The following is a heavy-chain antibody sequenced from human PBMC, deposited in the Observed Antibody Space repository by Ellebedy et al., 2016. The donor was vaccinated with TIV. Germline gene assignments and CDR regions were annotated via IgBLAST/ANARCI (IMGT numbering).Heavy chain of an antibody. CDR1: GLTFKAFA. J-gene: IGHJ4*02. Sequence: GESLKISCVASGLTFKAFAMHWVRQAPGKGLEWISYIDSSGNAKIYAESVKGRFTISKDSAKNSLYLQMNSLRAEDTAVYYCARERLAIAAAFDQWGQGTLVTVSS. CDR2: IDSSGNAK. D-gene: IGHD6-13*01. V-gene: IGHV3-48*04. CDR3: ARERLAIAAAFDQ.